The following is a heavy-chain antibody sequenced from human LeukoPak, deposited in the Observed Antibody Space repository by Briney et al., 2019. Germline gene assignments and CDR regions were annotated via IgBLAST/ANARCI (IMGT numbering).Heavy chain of an antibody. D-gene: IGHD1-26*01. CDR2: ISYDGSNK. V-gene: IGHV3-30*03. Sequence: GGSLRLSCAASGFTFSSYGMHWVRQAPGKGLEWVAVISYDGSNKYYADSVKGRFTISRDNSKNTLYLQMNSLRAEDTAVYYCAREVGPYAFDIWGQGTMVTVSS. CDR1: GFTFSSYG. J-gene: IGHJ3*02. CDR3: AREVGPYAFDI.